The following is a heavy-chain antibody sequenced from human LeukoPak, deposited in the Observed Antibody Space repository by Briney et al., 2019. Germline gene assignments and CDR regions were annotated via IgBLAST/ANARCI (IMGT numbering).Heavy chain of an antibody. CDR3: ARGTVVVPAAIDY. D-gene: IGHD2-2*01. Sequence: SETLSLTCAVYGGSFSGYYWSWIRQPPGKGLEWIGEINHSGSTNYNPSLKSRVTISVDTSKNQFSLKLSSVTAADTAVYYCARGTVVVPAAIDYWGQGTLVTVSS. J-gene: IGHJ4*02. CDR1: GGSFSGYY. V-gene: IGHV4-34*01. CDR2: INHSGST.